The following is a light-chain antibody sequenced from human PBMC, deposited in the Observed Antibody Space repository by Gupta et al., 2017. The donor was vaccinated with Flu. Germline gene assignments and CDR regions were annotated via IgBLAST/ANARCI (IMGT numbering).Light chain of an antibody. V-gene: IGLV2-14*01. CDR2: EVN. CDR3: SSYTSRSTFLL. CDR1: SSDVGGYNH. J-gene: IGLJ2*01. Sequence: QSALTQPASVSGSPGQSISISCTGTSSDVGGYNHVSWYQQQPGKAPKLMIYEVNNRPSGVSNRFSGSKSGHTASLTISGLRAEDEADYYCSSYTSRSTFLLFGGWTKLIVL.